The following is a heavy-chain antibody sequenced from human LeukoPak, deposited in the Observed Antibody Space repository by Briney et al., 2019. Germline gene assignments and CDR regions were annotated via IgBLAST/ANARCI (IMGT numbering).Heavy chain of an antibody. CDR2: INPNRLGT. J-gene: IGHJ4*02. D-gene: IGHD6-19*01. CDR1: GYTFTGYY. CDR3: ASWRSGWLTFDY. V-gene: IGHV1-2*02. Sequence: ASVKVSCKASGYTFTGYYMHWVPQAPGQGLEWVGWINPNRLGTNYAQKFQGRVTMTRDTSISTAYMELSRLRSDDTAVYYCASWRSGWLTFDYWGQGTLVTVSS.